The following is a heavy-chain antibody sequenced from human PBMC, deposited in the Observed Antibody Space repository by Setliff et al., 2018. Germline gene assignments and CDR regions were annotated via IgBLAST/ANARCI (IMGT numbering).Heavy chain of an antibody. Sequence: TSETLSLTCTVSGGPILSSFLSWIRQPPGKGLEWIGYISQTGTTNNNPTLKSRVTISVDKSKNQFSLKLSSVTAADTAVYYCARMSGFLYMDVWGKGTTVTVSS. D-gene: IGHD3-3*01. CDR2: ISQTGTT. CDR3: ARMSGFLYMDV. V-gene: IGHV4-59*08. CDR1: GGPILSSF. J-gene: IGHJ6*03.